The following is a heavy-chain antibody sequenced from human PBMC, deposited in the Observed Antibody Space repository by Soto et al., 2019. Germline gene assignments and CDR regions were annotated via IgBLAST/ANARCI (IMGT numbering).Heavy chain of an antibody. D-gene: IGHD3-22*01. Sequence: QVQLVQSGAEVKKPGASVKVSCKASGYIFTNHYIHWLRQAPGQGLEWMGIINPSGGSTNYLQKFQGRVPMTRDTSTSTVYMELSSLRSEDTAVYFCARADYYDSSGFYYDYWGQGTLVTVSS. J-gene: IGHJ4*02. CDR2: INPSGGST. V-gene: IGHV1-46*01. CDR3: ARADYYDSSGFYYDY. CDR1: GYIFTNHY.